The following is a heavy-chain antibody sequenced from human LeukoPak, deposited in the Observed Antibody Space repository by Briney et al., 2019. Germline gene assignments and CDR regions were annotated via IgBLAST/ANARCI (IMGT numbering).Heavy chain of an antibody. V-gene: IGHV4-59*08. Sequence: SETLSLTCTDPGDSISSSYRSWIRQPPGEGLERVGHIYYSGNTDYNPSLKSRVSISVDTSKNQFSLKLSSVTAADTAVYYCATWAGTKYSSGWHPPLDYWGQGSLVTVSS. CDR1: GDSISSSY. J-gene: IGHJ4*02. D-gene: IGHD6-19*01. CDR2: IYYSGNT. CDR3: ATWAGTKYSSGWHPPLDY.